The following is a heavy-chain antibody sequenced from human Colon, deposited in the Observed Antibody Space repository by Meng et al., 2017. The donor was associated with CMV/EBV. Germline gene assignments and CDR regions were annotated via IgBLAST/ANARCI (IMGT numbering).Heavy chain of an antibody. Sequence: SGGSISSRAWWSWVRRAPGQGLGWIGELHRVGNANYNPSRKSRVTISIDKSKNQVSLKVNYVTAADTAVYFCATGLVGIGETPTSDPWGPGTLVTVSS. D-gene: IGHD4-23*01. CDR1: GGSISSRAW. CDR3: ATGLVGIGETPTSDP. CDR2: LHRVGNA. V-gene: IGHV4-4*01. J-gene: IGHJ5*02.